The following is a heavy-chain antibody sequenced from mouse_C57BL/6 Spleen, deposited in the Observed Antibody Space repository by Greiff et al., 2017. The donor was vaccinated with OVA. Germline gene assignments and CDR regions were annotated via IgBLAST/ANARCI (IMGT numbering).Heavy chain of an antibody. V-gene: IGHV1-69*01. CDR1: GYTFTSYW. CDR2: IDPSDSYT. Sequence: VQLQQPGAELVMPGASVKLSCKASGYTFTSYWMHWVKQRPGQGLEWIGEIDPSDSYTNYNQKFKGKSTLTVDKSSSTAYMQLSSLTSEDSAVYYCARGRRGYYAMDYWGQGTSVTVSS. CDR3: ARGRRGYYAMDY. J-gene: IGHJ4*01.